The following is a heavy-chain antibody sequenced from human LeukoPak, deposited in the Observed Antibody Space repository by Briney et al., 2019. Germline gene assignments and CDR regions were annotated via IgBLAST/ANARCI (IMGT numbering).Heavy chain of an antibody. CDR3: ARDFQRCCMGGFEY. D-gene: IGHD3-16*01. CDR2: ISAYNGNT. J-gene: IGHJ4*02. CDR1: GYTFTSYG. Sequence: GASVKVSCKASGYTFTSYGISWVRQAPGQGLEWMGWISAYNGNTNYAQKLQGRVTMTTDTSTSTAYMELRSLRSDDTAVYYCARDFQRCCMGGFEYWGQGTLVTVSS. V-gene: IGHV1-18*01.